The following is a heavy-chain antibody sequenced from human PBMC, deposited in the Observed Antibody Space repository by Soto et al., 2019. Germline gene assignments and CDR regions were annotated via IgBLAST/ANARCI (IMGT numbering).Heavy chain of an antibody. D-gene: IGHD2-21*01. Sequence: GESLKISCKGSGYTFTNYWISWVRQTPGKGLEWLGRLDPSDSFTSHSPAFQGHVTISSDKSISTTYLQWNSLKASDTAMYYCARQKASVMHAFDLWGQGTMVTVS. CDR3: ARQKASVMHAFDL. J-gene: IGHJ3*01. CDR1: GYTFTNYW. CDR2: LDPSDSFT. V-gene: IGHV5-10-1*01.